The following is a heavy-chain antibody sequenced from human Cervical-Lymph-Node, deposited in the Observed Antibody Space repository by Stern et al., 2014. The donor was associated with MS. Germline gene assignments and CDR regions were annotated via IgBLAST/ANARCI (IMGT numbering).Heavy chain of an antibody. J-gene: IGHJ4*01. CDR3: TKERKTILGVVLGYFDY. Sequence: VQLLESGGGVVQPGRSLRLSCAASGFTLRSYGMHWVRQAPGKGLEWVAVISSDGSNIYYADSVKGRFTISRDSSKNTLYLQMNSLRAEDTAVYFCTKERKTILGVVLGYFDYWGLGTLVTVSS. V-gene: IGHV3-30*18. CDR2: ISSDGSNI. CDR1: GFTLRSYG. D-gene: IGHD3-3*01.